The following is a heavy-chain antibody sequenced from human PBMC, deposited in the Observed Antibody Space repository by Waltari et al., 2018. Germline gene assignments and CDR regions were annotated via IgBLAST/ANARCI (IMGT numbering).Heavy chain of an antibody. D-gene: IGHD3-22*01. Sequence: QVQLQESGPGLVKPSQTLSLTCTVSGGSISSGGYYWSWIRQHPGQGLEWIGYIYYSGSTYYNPSLKSLVTISVDTSKNQFSLKLSSVTAADTAVYYCARARPGSDSSGYYYPDGMDVWGQGTTVTVSS. CDR1: GGSISSGGYY. CDR2: IYYSGST. J-gene: IGHJ6*02. V-gene: IGHV4-31*01. CDR3: ARARPGSDSSGYYYPDGMDV.